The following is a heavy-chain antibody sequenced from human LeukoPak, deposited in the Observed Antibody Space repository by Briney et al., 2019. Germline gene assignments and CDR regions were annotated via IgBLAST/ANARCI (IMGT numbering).Heavy chain of an antibody. CDR1: GGSFSVYY. Sequence: PSEALSHTCALYGGSFSVYYWSWIRPPPGRGLEWVGAINHRGSTNHNPSIKSRVTIAEDPYNNQSTLKQSSVTAADTAVYNWARDIVVVPAAIGRYSGCEPYYFDYWGQGTLVTVSS. CDR3: ARDIVVVPAAIGRYSGCEPYYFDY. J-gene: IGHJ4*02. D-gene: IGHD2-2*01. CDR2: INHRGST. V-gene: IGHV4-34*01.